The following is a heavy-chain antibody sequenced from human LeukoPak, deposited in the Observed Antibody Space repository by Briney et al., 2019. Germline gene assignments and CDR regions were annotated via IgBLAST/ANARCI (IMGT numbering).Heavy chain of an antibody. CDR2: ISSSSSTT. CDR3: ARELTNDAFDI. Sequence: GGSLRLSCAASGFTFSTYSMNWVRQAPGKGLGWLSYISSSSSTTYYADSVKGRFTISRDNAKNSLYLQMNSLRAEDTAVYYCARELTNDAFDIWGQGTVVTVAS. J-gene: IGHJ3*02. CDR1: GFTFSTYS. D-gene: IGHD2-2*01. V-gene: IGHV3-48*04.